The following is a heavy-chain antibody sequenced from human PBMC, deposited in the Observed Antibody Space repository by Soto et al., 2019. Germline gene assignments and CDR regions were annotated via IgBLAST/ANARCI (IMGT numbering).Heavy chain of an antibody. V-gene: IGHV3-13*04. CDR3: ARGSGIAAAGTWGGYYYYYGMDV. D-gene: IGHD6-13*01. J-gene: IGHJ6*02. Sequence: PGGSLRLSCAASGFTFSSYDMHWVRQATGKGLEWVSAIGTAGDTYYPGSVKGRFTISRENAKNSLYLQMNSLRAGDTAVYYCARGSGIAAAGTWGGYYYYYGMDVWGQGTTVTVSS. CDR1: GFTFSSYD. CDR2: IGTAGDT.